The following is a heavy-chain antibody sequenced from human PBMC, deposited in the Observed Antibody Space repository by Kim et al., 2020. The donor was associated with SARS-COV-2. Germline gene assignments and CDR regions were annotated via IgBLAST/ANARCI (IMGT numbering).Heavy chain of an antibody. CDR1: GFTFSSYG. V-gene: IGHV3-30*18. D-gene: IGHD5-12*01. J-gene: IGHJ4*02. CDR2: ISYDGSNK. CDR3: AKGDSGYDSPFDY. Sequence: GGSLRLSCAASGFTFSSYGMHWVRQAPGKGLEWVAVISYDGSNKYYADSVKGRFTISRDNSKNTLYLQMNSLRAEDTAVYYCAKGDSGYDSPFDYWGQGTLVTVSS.